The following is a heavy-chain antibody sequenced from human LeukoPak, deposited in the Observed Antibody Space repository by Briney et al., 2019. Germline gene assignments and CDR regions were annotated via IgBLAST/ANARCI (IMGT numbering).Heavy chain of an antibody. V-gene: IGHV4-59*08. J-gene: IGHJ6*02. CDR3: ARGGTYYDFWSGYPQTYYYYGMDV. CDR1: GGSIRSYY. D-gene: IGHD3-3*01. CDR2: IYYSGST. Sequence: PSETLSLTCTVSGGSIRSYYWSWIRQPPGKGLEWIGYIYYSGSTNYNPSLKSRVTISVDTSKNQFSLKLSSVTAADTAVYYCARGGTYYDFWSGYPQTYYYYGMDVWGQGTTVTVSS.